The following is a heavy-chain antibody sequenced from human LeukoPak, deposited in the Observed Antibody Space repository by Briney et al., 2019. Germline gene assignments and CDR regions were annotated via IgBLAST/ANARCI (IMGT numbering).Heavy chain of an antibody. Sequence: PSETLSLTCAVYGGSFSGYYWGWIRQPPGKGLEWIGEINHSGGTNYNPSLKSRVTISVDTSKNQFSLKLSSVTAADTAVYYCARVSSRYCSSTSCHRVPSVSDAFDIWGQGTMVTVSS. CDR3: ARVSSRYCSSTSCHRVPSVSDAFDI. J-gene: IGHJ3*02. CDR2: INHSGGT. CDR1: GGSFSGYY. V-gene: IGHV4-34*01. D-gene: IGHD2-2*02.